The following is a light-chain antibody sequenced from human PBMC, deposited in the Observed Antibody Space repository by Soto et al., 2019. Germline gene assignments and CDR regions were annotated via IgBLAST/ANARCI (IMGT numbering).Light chain of an antibody. V-gene: IGLV1-40*01. CDR3: QYYDSSLSGV. J-gene: IGLJ1*01. CDR1: SSNIGAGYD. CDR2: GNS. Sequence: QSVLTQPPSVSGAPGQRVTISCTGSSSNIGAGYDVHWYQQLPGTAPKLLIYGNSNRPSGVPDRFSGSKSGTSASLAITGLQAEDEADYYCQYYDSSLSGVFGTGTKLTVL.